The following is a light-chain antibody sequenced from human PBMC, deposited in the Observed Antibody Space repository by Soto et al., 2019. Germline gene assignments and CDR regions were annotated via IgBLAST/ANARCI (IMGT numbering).Light chain of an antibody. V-gene: IGKV1-5*03. CDR1: QSISSW. J-gene: IGKJ1*01. CDR2: KAS. CDR3: QQYNSYPWT. Sequence: DIQMTQSPSTLSASEGDRVTITCRASQSISSWLAWYQQKPGKAPKLLIYKASSLESGVPSRFSGSGSGTEFTLTISSLQPDDFATYYCQQYNSYPWTFGQGTKVDNK.